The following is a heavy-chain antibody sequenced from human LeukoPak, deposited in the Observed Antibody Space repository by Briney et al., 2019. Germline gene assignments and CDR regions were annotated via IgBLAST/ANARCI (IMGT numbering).Heavy chain of an antibody. D-gene: IGHD5-12*01. V-gene: IGHV3-33*01. CDR1: GFTFSSYG. J-gene: IGHJ4*02. CDR2: IWYDGSNK. CDR3: ARDRYSGYGGYFDY. Sequence: GRSLRLSCAASGFTFSSYGMHWVRQAPGEGLEWVAVIWYDGSNKYYADSVKGRFTISRDNSKNTLYLQMNSLRAEDTAVYYCARDRYSGYGGYFDYWGQGTLVTVSS.